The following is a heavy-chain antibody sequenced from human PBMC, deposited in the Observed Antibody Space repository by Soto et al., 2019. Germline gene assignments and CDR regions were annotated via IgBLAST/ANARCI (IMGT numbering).Heavy chain of an antibody. CDR2: IYYGGST. CDR3: ARHDWARFYGMDV. J-gene: IGHJ6*02. Sequence: PSETLSLTCSVSGGSIITSYYWGWIRQPPGKGLEWIGSIYYGGSTYHNPSLKSRVTIFVDTSKSQFSLMLGSVTAADTAVYYCARHDWARFYGMDVWGQGPTVTVSS. D-gene: IGHD2-21*01. V-gene: IGHV4-39*01. CDR1: GGSIITSYY.